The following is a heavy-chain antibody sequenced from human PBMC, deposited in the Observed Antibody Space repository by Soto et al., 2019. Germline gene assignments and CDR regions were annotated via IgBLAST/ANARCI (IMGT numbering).Heavy chain of an antibody. J-gene: IGHJ6*02. CDR2: IYPGDSDT. CDR3: ARLGGTDGVSYCMDV. CDR1: GYSFTSYW. D-gene: IGHD1-26*01. Sequence: GESLKISCKGSGYSFTSYWIGWVRQMPGKGLEWMGIIYPGDSDTRYSPSFQGQVTISADKSISTAYLQWSSLKASDTAMYYCARLGGTDGVSYCMDVWGQGTTVTVSS. V-gene: IGHV5-51*01.